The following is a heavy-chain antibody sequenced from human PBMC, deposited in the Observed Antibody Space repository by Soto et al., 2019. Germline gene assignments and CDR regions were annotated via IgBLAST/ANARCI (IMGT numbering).Heavy chain of an antibody. D-gene: IGHD5-18*01. CDR2: IYYTGST. CDR3: ASRRRYSYGYHAIDI. Sequence: SETXSLTCTVSGGSINNYYWSWIRQPPGKGLEWIGYIYYTGSTNYNPSLKSRVTISVDTSKNQFSLKLSSVTAADTAVYYCASRRRYSYGYHAIDIWGQGTMVTVSS. CDR1: GGSINNYY. J-gene: IGHJ3*02. V-gene: IGHV4-59*08.